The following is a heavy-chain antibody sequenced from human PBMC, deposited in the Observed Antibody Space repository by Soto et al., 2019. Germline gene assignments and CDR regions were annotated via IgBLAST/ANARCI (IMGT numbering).Heavy chain of an antibody. CDR3: ARGEQYSGRIFDY. D-gene: IGHD1-26*01. J-gene: IGHJ4*01. Sequence: PSQTLSLTCAITGDSVSSNSAGWSWVRQSPSRGLEWLGRTYYRSKWYYEYAVSVRGRITINPDTSKNQYTLQLNSVTPEDTAVYFCARGEQYSGRIFDYWGQGTLVTVSS. CDR2: TYYRSKWYY. CDR1: GDSVSSNSAG. V-gene: IGHV6-1*01.